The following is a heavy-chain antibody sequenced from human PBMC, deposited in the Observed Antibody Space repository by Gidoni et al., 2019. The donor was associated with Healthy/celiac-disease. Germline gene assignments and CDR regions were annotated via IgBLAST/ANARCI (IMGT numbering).Heavy chain of an antibody. V-gene: IGHV1-2*02. D-gene: IGHD2-21*02. J-gene: IGHJ1*01. CDR1: GYTFTGYY. CDR2: INPNSGGT. CDR3: ARDLIGGDRAPAEYFQH. Sequence: QVQLVQSGAEVKKPGASVKVSCKASGYTFTGYYMHWVRQAPGQGLEWMGWINPNSGGTNYAQKFQGRVTMTRDTSISTAYMELSRLRSDDTAVYYCARDLIGGDRAPAEYFQHWGQGTLVTVSS.